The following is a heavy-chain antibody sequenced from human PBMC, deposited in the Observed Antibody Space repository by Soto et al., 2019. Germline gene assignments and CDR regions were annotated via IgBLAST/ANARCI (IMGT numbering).Heavy chain of an antibody. CDR1: GGSLTSGGYY. CDR2: IHYNGDT. D-gene: IGHD3-10*01. Sequence: PSETLSLTCTVSGGSLTSGGYYWSWVRQHPGKDLQWVGSIHYNGDTYYNPSLRSRTSISLDTSENRFSLMLSSVTAADTAVYFCARGATRGRGVPNYFHFWGPGNLVTVSS. CDR3: ARGATRGRGVPNYFHF. V-gene: IGHV4-31*03. J-gene: IGHJ4*02.